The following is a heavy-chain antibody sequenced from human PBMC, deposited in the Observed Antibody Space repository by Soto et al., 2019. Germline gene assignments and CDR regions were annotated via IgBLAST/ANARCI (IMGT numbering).Heavy chain of an antibody. CDR3: ARLATFNSSSSPYYYYYGMDV. D-gene: IGHD6-6*01. CDR2: IYPGDSDT. Sequence: GWIRQPPGKGLEWMGIIYPGDSDTRYSPSFQGQVTISADKSISTAYLQWSSLKASDTAMYYCARLATFNSSSSPYYYYYGMDVWGQGTTVTVSS. V-gene: IGHV5-51*01. J-gene: IGHJ6*02.